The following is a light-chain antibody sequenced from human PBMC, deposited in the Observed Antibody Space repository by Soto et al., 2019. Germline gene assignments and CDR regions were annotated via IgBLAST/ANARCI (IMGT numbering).Light chain of an antibody. V-gene: IGLV2-14*01. CDR1: SSDVGGYNY. J-gene: IGLJ1*01. Sequence: QSALTQPPSASGSPGQSVTISCTGTSSDVGGYNYVSWYQQHPGKAPKLMIYGVSNRPSGVSNRFSGSKSGNTASLTISGLQAEDEADYYCSSHTTSSALQVFGSGTKVTVL. CDR3: SSHTTSSALQV. CDR2: GVS.